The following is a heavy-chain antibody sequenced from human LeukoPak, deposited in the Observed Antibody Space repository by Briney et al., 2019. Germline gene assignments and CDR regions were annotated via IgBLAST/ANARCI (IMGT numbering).Heavy chain of an antibody. J-gene: IGHJ4*02. D-gene: IGHD6-19*01. V-gene: IGHV4-39*01. CDR2: IYYSGTT. CDR3: ARARGIAVSLDY. Sequence: PSETLSLTCTVSGGSISTSGYYWSWIRRPPXKGLEWIGTIYYSGTTYYNPSLKRRVAISVDTSKNQFSLKLSSVTATDTALYYCARARGIAVSLDYWGQGTLVTVSS. CDR1: GGSISTSGYY.